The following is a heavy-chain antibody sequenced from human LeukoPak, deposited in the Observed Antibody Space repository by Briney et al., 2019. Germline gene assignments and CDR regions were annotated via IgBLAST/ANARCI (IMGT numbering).Heavy chain of an antibody. D-gene: IGHD6-13*01. CDR2: IYYSGST. CDR3: ARRWIAAAGVDAFDI. CDR1: GGSISSYY. V-gene: IGHV4-59*01. Sequence: SETLSLTCTVSGGSISSYYWSWIRQPPGKGLEWIGYIYYSGSTNYNPSLKSRVTISVDTSKNQFSLKLSSVTAADTAVYYCARRWIAAAGVDAFDIWGQGTMVTVSS. J-gene: IGHJ3*02.